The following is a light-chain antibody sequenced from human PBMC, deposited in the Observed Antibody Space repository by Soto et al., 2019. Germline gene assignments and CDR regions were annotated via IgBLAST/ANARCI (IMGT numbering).Light chain of an antibody. CDR1: TGTVTSGNY. CDR2: TTN. J-gene: IGLJ3*02. V-gene: IGLV7-43*01. CDR3: LLYYGGAHLV. Sequence: QAVVTQEPSLTVSPGGTVTLTCASSTGTVTSGNYASWFQQKPGQPPRTLIYTTNNKHSWTPARFSGSLLGDKAALTLSGVQPEDEAEYYCLLYYGGAHLVFGGGTKVTVL.